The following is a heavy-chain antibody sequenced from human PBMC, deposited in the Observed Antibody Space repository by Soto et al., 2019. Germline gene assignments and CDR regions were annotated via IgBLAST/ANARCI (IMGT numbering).Heavy chain of an antibody. V-gene: IGHV1-69*06. J-gene: IGHJ5*02. CDR2: IIPIFGTG. Sequence: SVKVSCKASGGTFSSYAISWVRQAPGQGLEWMGGIIPIFGTGNYAQKFQGRVTITADKSTSTAYMELSSLRSEDTAVYYCARGHKWNYGAGNWFDPWGQGTLVTVSS. D-gene: IGHD1-7*01. CDR3: ARGHKWNYGAGNWFDP. CDR1: GGTFSSYA.